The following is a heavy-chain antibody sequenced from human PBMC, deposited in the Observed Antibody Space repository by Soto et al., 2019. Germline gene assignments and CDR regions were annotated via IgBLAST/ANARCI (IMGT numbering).Heavy chain of an antibody. D-gene: IGHD4-4*01. CDR1: GFTFSDRY. V-gene: IGHV3-72*01. CDR3: ARVVPGPQDYTFDH. Sequence: PGGSLRLSCAVSGFTFSDRYMDWVRQAPGKGLEWVGRMRNKANGYTTEYAASVKGRFTISRDDSKNSLYLQMNSLKTEDTAVYFCARVVPGPQDYTFDHWGQGTLVTVSS. CDR2: MRNKANGYTT. J-gene: IGHJ4*02.